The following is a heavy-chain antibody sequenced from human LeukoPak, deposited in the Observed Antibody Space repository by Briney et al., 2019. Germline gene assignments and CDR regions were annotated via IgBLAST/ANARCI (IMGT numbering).Heavy chain of an antibody. V-gene: IGHV3-30*04. Sequence: PGGSLRLSCAASGFTFSSYAMHWVRQAPGKGLEWVAVISYDGSNKYYADSVKGRFTISRDNSKNTLYLQMNSLRAEDTAIYYCAKDGDSTGYYSSYYNHMDVWGKGTSVTISS. D-gene: IGHD3-22*01. CDR3: AKDGDSTGYYSSYYNHMDV. CDR2: ISYDGSNK. J-gene: IGHJ6*03. CDR1: GFTFSSYA.